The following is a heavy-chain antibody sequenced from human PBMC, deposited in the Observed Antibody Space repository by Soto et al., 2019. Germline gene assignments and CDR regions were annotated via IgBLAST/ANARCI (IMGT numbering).Heavy chain of an antibody. CDR3: AEYYAAFDI. J-gene: IGHJ3*02. CDR1: GASISRYY. Sequence: PSETLSLTCTVSGASISRYYWSWIRQSPGKGLEWIGYLYNTGSTIYNPSLKSRVTISVDTSKNQFSLKLSSVTAADTAVYYCAEYYAAFDIWGQGTMVTVSS. V-gene: IGHV4-59*08. D-gene: IGHD3-10*01. CDR2: LYNTGST.